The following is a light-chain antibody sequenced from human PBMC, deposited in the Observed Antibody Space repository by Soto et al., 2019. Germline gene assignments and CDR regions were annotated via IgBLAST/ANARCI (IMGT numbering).Light chain of an antibody. V-gene: IGKV3D-15*01. CDR2: GAS. CDR3: QQYSNRYT. J-gene: IGKJ2*01. CDR1: QSVGSS. Sequence: EIVMTQSPATLSVSPGERATLSCRASQSVGSSLAWYQHKPGQAPRLLIYGASIRATGIPGRFSGSGSGTEFTLTSSSLQSEDFAAYYCQQYSNRYTFGQGTKLEIK.